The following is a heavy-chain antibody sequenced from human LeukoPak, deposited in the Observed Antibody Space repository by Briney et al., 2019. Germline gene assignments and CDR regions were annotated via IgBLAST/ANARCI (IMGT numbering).Heavy chain of an antibody. Sequence: SETLSLTCTVFGYSINNGYYWGWIRQAPGKGLEWIGSMFHTGNSYYNPSLKRRVTIAIDTSKNQFSLKLSSVTAADTAVYYCARAGGYCGRISCPYYFDYWGQGSLVAVSS. V-gene: IGHV4-38-2*02. J-gene: IGHJ4*02. CDR3: ARAGGYCGRISCPYYFDY. CDR1: GYSINNGYY. D-gene: IGHD2-15*01. CDR2: MFHTGNS.